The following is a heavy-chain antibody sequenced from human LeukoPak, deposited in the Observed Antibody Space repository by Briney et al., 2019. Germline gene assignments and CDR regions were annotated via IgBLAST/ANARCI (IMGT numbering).Heavy chain of an antibody. CDR2: IYHSGRT. D-gene: IGHD4-17*01. CDR3: AGNTVTIDY. J-gene: IGHJ4*02. CDR1: GYSITNNYY. V-gene: IGHV4-38-2*02. Sequence: SETLSLTCTVSGYSITNNYYWDWIRQPPGKGLEWIASIYHSGRTYYNPALKSRVTISVDTSKSQFSLKLSSVTAADTAVYYCAGNTVTIDYWGQGTLVTVSS.